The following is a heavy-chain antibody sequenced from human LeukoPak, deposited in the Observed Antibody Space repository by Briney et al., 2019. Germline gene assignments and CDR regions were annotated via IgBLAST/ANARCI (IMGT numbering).Heavy chain of an antibody. D-gene: IGHD4-23*01. CDR2: ISSSSTTI. Sequence: GGSLRLSCAASGFSLNTYSMNWVRQAPGKGLEWVSYISSSSTTIYYADSVKGRFTISRDNAKNSVYLQMNSLRAEDTAVYYCARGADYGGNRGRRGYFDYWGQGTLVTVSS. CDR1: GFSLNTYS. V-gene: IGHV3-48*04. J-gene: IGHJ4*02. CDR3: ARGADYGGNRGRRGYFDY.